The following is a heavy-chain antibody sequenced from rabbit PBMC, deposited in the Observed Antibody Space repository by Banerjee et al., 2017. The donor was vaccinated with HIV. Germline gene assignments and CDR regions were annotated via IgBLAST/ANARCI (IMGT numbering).Heavy chain of an antibody. J-gene: IGHJ3*01. CDR3: ARDLAAVIGWNFGL. CDR2: INTSSGNT. V-gene: IGHV1S45*01. Sequence: QEQLEESGGDLVKPGGTLTLTCTASGFSFSNKYVMCWVRQAPGKGLEWIACINTSSGNTVYATWAKGRFTISKTSWTTVTLQMTSLTAADTATYFCARDLAAVIGWNFGLWGQGTLVTVS. CDR1: GFSFSNKYV. D-gene: IGHD1-1*01.